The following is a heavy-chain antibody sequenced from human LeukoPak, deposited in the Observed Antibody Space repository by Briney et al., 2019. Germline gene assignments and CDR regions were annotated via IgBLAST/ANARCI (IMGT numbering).Heavy chain of an antibody. J-gene: IGHJ4*02. CDR1: GFAFSSYA. CDR2: ITTSGGST. Sequence: PGGSLRLSCAASGFAFSSYAMSWVRQAPGEGLEWVSSITTSGGSTYYADSVKGRFTISRDNAKNTLYLQMNSLRAEDTAVYYCARVLTYYFDYWGQGTLVTVSS. CDR3: ARVLTYYFDY. V-gene: IGHV3-23*01.